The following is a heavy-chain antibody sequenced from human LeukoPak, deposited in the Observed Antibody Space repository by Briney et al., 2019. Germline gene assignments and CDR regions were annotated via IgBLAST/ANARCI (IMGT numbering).Heavy chain of an antibody. J-gene: IGHJ4*02. CDR2: IYYSGST. Sequence: SETRSLTCTVSGASISPNYWSWIRQPPGKGLEWIGYIYYSGSTNYNPSLKSRVTISVDTSKNQLSLKLGSVTAADTAVYYCARGHYGSGTGTYPDWGQGTLVTVSS. CDR3: ARGHYGSGTGTYPD. D-gene: IGHD3-10*01. CDR1: GASISPNY. V-gene: IGHV4-59*01.